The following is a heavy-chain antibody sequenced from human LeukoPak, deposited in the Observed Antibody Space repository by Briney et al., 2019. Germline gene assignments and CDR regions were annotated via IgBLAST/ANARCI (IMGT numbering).Heavy chain of an antibody. CDR2: IYYSGST. CDR3: ARDVGDPRGAFDI. V-gene: IGHV4-31*03. Sequence: SQTLSLTCTVSGGSISSGGYYWSWIRPHPGKGLEWIGYIYYSGSTYYNPSLKSRVTISVDTSKNQFSLKLSSVTAADTAVYYCARDVGDPRGAFDIWGQGTMVTVSS. CDR1: GGSISSGGYY. J-gene: IGHJ3*02. D-gene: IGHD2-15*01.